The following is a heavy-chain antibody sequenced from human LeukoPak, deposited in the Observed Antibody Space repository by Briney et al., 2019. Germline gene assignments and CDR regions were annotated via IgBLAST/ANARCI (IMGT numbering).Heavy chain of an antibody. CDR2: ISGSGSTI. CDR1: GFTFSSYA. CDR3: ARAFVPASTP. J-gene: IGHJ5*02. Sequence: GGSLRLSCAASGFTFSSYAMSWVRQAPGKGLEWVSAISGSGSTIYYADSVKGRFTISRDNAKNSLYLQMNSLRAEDTAVYYCARAFVPASTPWGQETLVTVSS. V-gene: IGHV3-48*04. D-gene: IGHD2-2*01.